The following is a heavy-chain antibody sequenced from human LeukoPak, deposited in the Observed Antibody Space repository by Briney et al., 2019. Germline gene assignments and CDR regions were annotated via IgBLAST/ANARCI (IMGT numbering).Heavy chain of an antibody. V-gene: IGHV1-2*02. Sequence: GATVKVSCKASGYTFTGYYMHWVRQAPGQGLEWMGWINPNSGGTNYAQKFQGRVTMTRDTSISTAYMELSRLRSDDTAVYYCARHANYHGSGSYAPGYYYMDVWGKGTTVTISS. CDR3: ARHANYHGSGSYAPGYYYMDV. J-gene: IGHJ6*03. CDR2: INPNSGGT. D-gene: IGHD3-10*01. CDR1: GYTFTGYY.